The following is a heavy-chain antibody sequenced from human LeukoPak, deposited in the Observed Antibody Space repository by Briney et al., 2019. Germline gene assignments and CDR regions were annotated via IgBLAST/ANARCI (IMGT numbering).Heavy chain of an antibody. D-gene: IGHD3-22*01. V-gene: IGHV4-30-4*01. CDR2: IYYSGST. CDR3: ARDSDSSGYYSEYFQH. CDR1: GGSISSGDYY. Sequence: SQTLSLTCTVSGGSISSGDYYWSWIRQPPGKGLEWIGYIYYSGSTYYNPSLKSRVTISVDTSKNQFSLKLSSVTAADTAVYYCARDSDSSGYYSEYFQHWGQGTLVTVSS. J-gene: IGHJ1*01.